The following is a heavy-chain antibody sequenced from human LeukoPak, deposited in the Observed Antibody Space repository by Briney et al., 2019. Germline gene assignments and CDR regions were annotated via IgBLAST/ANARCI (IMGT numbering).Heavy chain of an antibody. J-gene: IGHJ4*02. CDR3: ARDIGGYSYGYSYDY. D-gene: IGHD5-18*01. V-gene: IGHV3-30-3*01. CDR1: GFTFSSYA. CDR2: ISYDGNNK. Sequence: GGSLRLSCAASGFTFSSYAMHWVRRAPGKGLEWVAVISYDGNNKYYADSVGGRFTISRDNSKNTLYLQMNSLRAEDTAVYFCARDIGGYSYGYSYDYWGQGTLVTVSS.